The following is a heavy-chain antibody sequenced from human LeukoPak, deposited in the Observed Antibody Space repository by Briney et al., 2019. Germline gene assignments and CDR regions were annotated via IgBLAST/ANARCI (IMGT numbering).Heavy chain of an antibody. Sequence: PGGSLRLFCAASGFTFDDYAMHWVRQAPGKGLEWVSGISWNSGSIGYADSVKGRFTISRDNAKNSLYLEMNSLRAEDTALYYCAKDKWSGAVKFNWFDPWGQGTLVIVSS. CDR1: GFTFDDYA. V-gene: IGHV3-9*01. CDR2: ISWNSGSI. D-gene: IGHD6-19*01. J-gene: IGHJ5*02. CDR3: AKDKWSGAVKFNWFDP.